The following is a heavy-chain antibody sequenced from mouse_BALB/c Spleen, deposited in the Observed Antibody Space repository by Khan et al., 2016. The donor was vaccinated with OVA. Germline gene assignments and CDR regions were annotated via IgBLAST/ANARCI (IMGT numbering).Heavy chain of an antibody. J-gene: IGHJ2*01. D-gene: IGHD1-2*01. V-gene: IGHV3-2*02. Sequence: QLEESGPGLVKPSQSLSLTCTVTGYSITSGYGWNWIRQFPGNKLEWMGYISYNGSTNYNPSLKSRISITRDTSKNQFFLQLNSVTTEDTATYYCARTARIKYWGQGTTLTVSS. CDR2: ISYNGST. CDR1: GYSITSGYG. CDR3: ARTARIKY.